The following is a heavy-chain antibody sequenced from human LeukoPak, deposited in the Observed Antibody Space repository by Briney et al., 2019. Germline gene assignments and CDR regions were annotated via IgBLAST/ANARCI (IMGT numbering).Heavy chain of an antibody. CDR2: ISSSSSYI. Sequence: GGSLRLSCAASGFSLSSYSMNWVRQAPGKGLEWVSSISSSSSYIYYADSVKGRFTISRDNAKNSLYLQMNSLRAEDTAVYYCARVRKDIQSMVRGQNYYYYYMDVWGKGTTVTISS. D-gene: IGHD3-10*01. CDR3: ARVRKDIQSMVRGQNYYYYYMDV. J-gene: IGHJ6*03. V-gene: IGHV3-21*01. CDR1: GFSLSSYS.